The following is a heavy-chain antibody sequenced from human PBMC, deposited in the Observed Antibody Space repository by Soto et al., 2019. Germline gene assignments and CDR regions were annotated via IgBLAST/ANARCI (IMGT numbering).Heavy chain of an antibody. CDR2: IWYDGSKK. D-gene: IGHD6-6*01. CDR3: ARDLSIGRPHFDP. Sequence: GGALRLSCEATGFVFSSSGFHWGLQAPCKGPEWVSVIWYDGSKKYYADSVKGRFTISRDDSKNTLYLQMNSLRPEDTAVYYCARDLSIGRPHFDPWGQRSVVTVSS. V-gene: IGHV3-33*01. CDR1: GFVFSSSG. J-gene: IGHJ5*02.